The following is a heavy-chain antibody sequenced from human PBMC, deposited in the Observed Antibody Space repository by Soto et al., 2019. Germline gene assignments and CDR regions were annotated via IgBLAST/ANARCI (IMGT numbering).Heavy chain of an antibody. D-gene: IGHD3-16*01. J-gene: IGHJ5*02. CDR3: ARRHLAVAVSPGFDP. CDR2: IDSSGEK. V-gene: IGHV2-26*01. CDR1: GLSITDSEMG. Sequence: QVTLKESGPVLVKPTETLTLRCTVSGLSITDSEMGVSWIRQPPGKALEWLAPIDSSGEKSYRTFLKSRLTISKDTSKSQIVLIMTNMDPADTATYYCARRHLAVAVSPGFDPWGQGILVTVSS.